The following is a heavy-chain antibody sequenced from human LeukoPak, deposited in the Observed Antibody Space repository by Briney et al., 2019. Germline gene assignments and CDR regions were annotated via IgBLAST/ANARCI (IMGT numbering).Heavy chain of an antibody. CDR1: GGSISSGDYY. D-gene: IGHD2-2*01. CDR2: IYYSGST. V-gene: IGHV4-30-4*08. CDR3: ARDRGHCSSTSCYRDFDY. J-gene: IGHJ4*02. Sequence: SETLSLTXTVSGGSISSGDYYWSWIRQPPGKGLEWIGYIYYSGSTYYNPSLKSRVTISVDTSKNQFSLKLSSVTAADTAVYYCARDRGHCSSTSCYRDFDYWGQGTLVTVSS.